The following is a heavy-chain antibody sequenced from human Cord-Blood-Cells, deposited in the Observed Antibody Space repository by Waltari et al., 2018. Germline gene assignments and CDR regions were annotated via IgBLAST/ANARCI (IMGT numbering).Heavy chain of an antibody. Sequence: EVQLVQSGAEVKKPGESLQISCKGSGYSFTSYWIGWVRHLPGKGLEWMGIIYPGDSDTRYSPSFQGQVTISADKSISTAYLQWSSLKASDTAMYYCAISGYSGYDFDWYFDLWGRGTLVTVSS. J-gene: IGHJ2*01. CDR1: GYSFTSYW. D-gene: IGHD5-12*01. CDR2: IYPGDSDT. V-gene: IGHV5-51*01. CDR3: AISGYSGYDFDWYFDL.